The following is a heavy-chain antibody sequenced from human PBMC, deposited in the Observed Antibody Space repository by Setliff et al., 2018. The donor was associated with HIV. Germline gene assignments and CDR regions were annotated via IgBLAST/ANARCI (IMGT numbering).Heavy chain of an antibody. CDR1: AGSFSIFA. V-gene: IGHV1-69*05. CDR3: ARNQGDSSGWYAGDF. J-gene: IGHJ4*01. D-gene: IGHD6-19*01. CDR2: MMTIFSTT. Sequence: ASVKVSCKSSAGSFSIFAINWVRQAPGQGLEWMGGMMTIFSTTNYARKFRGRVTMTRDTSTNTVYMDLRNLRSEDTAVYYCARNQGDSSGWYAGDFWGHGTLVTVSS.